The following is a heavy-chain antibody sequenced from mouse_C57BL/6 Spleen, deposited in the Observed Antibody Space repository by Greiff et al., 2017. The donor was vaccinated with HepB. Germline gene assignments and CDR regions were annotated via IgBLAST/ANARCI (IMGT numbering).Heavy chain of an antibody. D-gene: IGHD3-2*02. CDR2: IDPSDSYT. Sequence: QVQLQQPGAELVRPGTSVKLSCKASGYTFTSYWMHWVKQRPGQGLEWIGVIDPSDSYTNYNQKFKGKATLTADTSSSTAYMQLSSLTSEDSAVYYCARRDSGYLYYAMDYWGQGTSVTVSS. CDR1: GYTFTSYW. CDR3: ARRDSGYLYYAMDY. V-gene: IGHV1-59*01. J-gene: IGHJ4*01.